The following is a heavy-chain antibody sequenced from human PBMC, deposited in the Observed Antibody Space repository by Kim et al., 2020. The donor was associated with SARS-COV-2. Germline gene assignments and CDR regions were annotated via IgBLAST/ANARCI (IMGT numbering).Heavy chain of an antibody. CDR3: NTVAVLLWFGELYDS. CDR1: GFTFSNAW. Sequence: GGSLRLSCAASGFTFSNAWMCWVRQAPGKGLEWVGGITRKTSGGISDYAAPGRGRFTISSAESTHTLYLNMNRLENTDPDFYYCNTVAVLLWFGELYDS. J-gene: IGHJ5*01. V-gene: IGHV3-15*01. D-gene: IGHD3-10*01. CDR2: ITRKTSGGIS.